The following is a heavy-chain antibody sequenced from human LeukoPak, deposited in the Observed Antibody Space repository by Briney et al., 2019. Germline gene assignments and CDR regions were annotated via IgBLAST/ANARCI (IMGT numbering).Heavy chain of an antibody. D-gene: IGHD2-15*01. J-gene: IGHJ3*02. Sequence: SETLSLTCAVYGGSFSGFYLSWIRQPPGKGLGGIGGINYSGKPNYNPSLKSRVTISVDTSKNQFSLKLSSVTAADTAVYYCARTPLGYCSGGSCPRGMLAFDIWGQGTMVTVSS. CDR2: INYSGKP. V-gene: IGHV4-34*01. CDR1: GGSFSGFY. CDR3: ARTPLGYCSGGSCPRGMLAFDI.